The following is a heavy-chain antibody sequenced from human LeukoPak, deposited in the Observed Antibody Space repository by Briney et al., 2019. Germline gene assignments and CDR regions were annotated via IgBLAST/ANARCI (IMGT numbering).Heavy chain of an antibody. Sequence: GGSLRLSCAASGFTFSSYWMSWVRQAPGKGLEWLANIRQDGSEKYYVDSVKGRFTISRDNAKNSLYLQMNSLRAEDTAVYYCARVAPGIAAAVGSDYWGQGTLVTVSS. J-gene: IGHJ4*02. CDR1: GFTFSSYW. D-gene: IGHD6-13*01. CDR3: ARVAPGIAAAVGSDY. CDR2: IRQDGSEK. V-gene: IGHV3-7*04.